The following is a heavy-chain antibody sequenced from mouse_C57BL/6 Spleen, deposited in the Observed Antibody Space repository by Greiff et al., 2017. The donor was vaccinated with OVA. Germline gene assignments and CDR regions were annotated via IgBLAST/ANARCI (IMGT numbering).Heavy chain of an antibody. D-gene: IGHD2-4*01. CDR2: TDPNSGGT. Sequence: VQLQQPGAELVKPGASVKLSCKASGYTFTSYWMHWVKQRPGRGLEWIGRTDPNSGGTKYNEKFKSKATLTVDTPSSTAYMQLSSLTSEDSAVYYCAIYDYDGAYAMDYWGQGTSVTVSS. CDR3: AIYDYDGAYAMDY. J-gene: IGHJ4*01. V-gene: IGHV1-72*01. CDR1: GYTFTSYW.